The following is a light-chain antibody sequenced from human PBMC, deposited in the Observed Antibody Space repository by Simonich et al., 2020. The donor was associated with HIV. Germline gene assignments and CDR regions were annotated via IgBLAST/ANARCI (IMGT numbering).Light chain of an antibody. V-gene: IGLV3-10*01. CDR3: YSTDSSGNHRV. J-gene: IGLJ2*01. CDR1: ALPKKY. Sequence: SYELTQPPSVSVSPGQTARITCSGDALPKKYAYWYQQQSGQAPVLVIYDDSKRPSGIPERFSGSSSGTMATLTISGAQVEDEADYYCYSTDSSGNHRVFGGGTQLTVL. CDR2: DDS.